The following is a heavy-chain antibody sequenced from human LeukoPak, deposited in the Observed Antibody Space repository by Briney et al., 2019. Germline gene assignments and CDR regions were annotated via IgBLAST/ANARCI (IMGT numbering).Heavy chain of an antibody. CDR1: GFTFSSYW. CDR2: IKQDGSEK. Sequence: PGGSLRLSCAASGFTFSSYWMSWVRQAPGKGLEWVANIKQDGSEKYYVDSVKGRFTISRDNAKNTLYLQMNSLRAEDTAVYYCARSPLSYDYVWGSYRIEWFDPWGQGTLVTVSS. V-gene: IGHV3-7*01. D-gene: IGHD3-16*02. J-gene: IGHJ5*02. CDR3: ARSPLSYDYVWGSYRIEWFDP.